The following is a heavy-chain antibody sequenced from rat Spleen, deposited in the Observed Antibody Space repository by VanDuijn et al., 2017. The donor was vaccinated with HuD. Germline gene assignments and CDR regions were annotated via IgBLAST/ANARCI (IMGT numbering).Heavy chain of an antibody. V-gene: IGHV5-31*01. CDR1: GFPFNNYW. Sequence: EVQLVESGGGLVQPGGSLKLSCVASGFPFNNYWMNWIRQAPGKGLEWVASITNSGGTISYPDSVKGRFTISRDTAKSTLYLQMDSLRSEDTATYYCARWSIYYGYNQGLDYWGQGVMVTVSS. CDR3: ARWSIYYGYNQGLDY. J-gene: IGHJ2*01. CDR2: ITNSGGTI. D-gene: IGHD1-9*01.